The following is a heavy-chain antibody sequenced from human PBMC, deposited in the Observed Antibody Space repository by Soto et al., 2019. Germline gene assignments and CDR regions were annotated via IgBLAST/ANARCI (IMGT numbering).Heavy chain of an antibody. D-gene: IGHD3-22*01. Sequence: EVQLVESGGGLVQPGGSLRLSCAASGFTFSSYSMNWVRQAPGKGLEWVSYISSSSSTIYYADSVKGRFTISRDNAKNSLYLQMNSLRDEDTAVYYCARQLIRQYYYDSSGYLHWGQGTLVTVSS. J-gene: IGHJ4*02. CDR2: ISSSSSTI. CDR1: GFTFSSYS. V-gene: IGHV3-48*02. CDR3: ARQLIRQYYYDSSGYLH.